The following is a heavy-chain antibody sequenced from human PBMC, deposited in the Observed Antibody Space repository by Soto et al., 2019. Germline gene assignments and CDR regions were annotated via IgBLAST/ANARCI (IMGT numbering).Heavy chain of an antibody. V-gene: IGHV3-30*04. J-gene: IGHJ4*02. CDR3: ARDAGEAVMVFDY. CDR2: ILYDGSDE. D-gene: IGHD5-18*01. CDR1: GFTFGSYA. Sequence: QVQLVESGGGVVQPGRSLRLSCAASGFTFGSYAMHWVRQAPGKGLAWVAVILYDGSDEYYTDSVKGRFTISRDNSKNTLYLQIHSLRAEDTAVYYWARDAGEAVMVFDYWGQGILVTVSS.